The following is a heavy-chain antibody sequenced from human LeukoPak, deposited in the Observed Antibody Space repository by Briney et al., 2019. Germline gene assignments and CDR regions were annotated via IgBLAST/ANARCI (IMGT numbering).Heavy chain of an antibody. D-gene: IGHD1-26*01. CDR1: GYRFTSYW. Sequence: VEALKISCKASGYRFTSYWIGWVRQMPGKGLECMGIIHPRDSETKYSPSFQGQVTISADKSISTAYLQWSGLKASDTAMYYCARRLGATQSYFDFWGQGALVTLSS. J-gene: IGHJ4*02. CDR3: ARRLGATQSYFDF. CDR2: IHPRDSET. V-gene: IGHV5-51*01.